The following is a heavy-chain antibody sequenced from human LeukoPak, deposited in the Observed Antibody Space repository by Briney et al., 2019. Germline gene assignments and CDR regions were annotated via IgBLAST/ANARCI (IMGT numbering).Heavy chain of an antibody. J-gene: IGHJ3*02. Sequence: ASVKVSCKTSGYTFIDYGISWVRQAPGQGLEWMGWISAYNGNTNYAQKLQGRVTMTTDTSTSTAYMELRSLRSDDTAVYYCSRGYYDSSGFDAFDTWGQGTMVTVSS. D-gene: IGHD3-22*01. V-gene: IGHV1-18*01. CDR1: GYTFIDYG. CDR3: SRGYYDSSGFDAFDT. CDR2: ISAYNGNT.